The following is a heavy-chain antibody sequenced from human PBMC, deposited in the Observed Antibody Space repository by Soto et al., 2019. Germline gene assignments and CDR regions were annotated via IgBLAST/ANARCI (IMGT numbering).Heavy chain of an antibody. J-gene: IGHJ5*02. Sequence: GGSLRLSCAASGFTFSSYGMNWVRQAPGKGLEWVSYISESSTITYYADSVKGRFTISRDNAKKSVYLQMNSLRAEDTAVYYCAGEADYLNWFDPWGQGTLVTVSS. V-gene: IGHV3-48*01. D-gene: IGHD4-17*01. CDR2: ISESSTIT. CDR3: AGEADYLNWFDP. CDR1: GFTFSSYG.